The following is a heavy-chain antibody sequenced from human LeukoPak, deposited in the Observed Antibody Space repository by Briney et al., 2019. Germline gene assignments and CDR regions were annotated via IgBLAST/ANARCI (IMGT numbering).Heavy chain of an antibody. CDR2: IYHSGST. V-gene: IGHV4-59*12. D-gene: IGHD2-21*01. CDR3: ARDRVGIDNWFDP. Sequence: SETLSLTCTVSGGSISNYYWSWIRQPPGKGLEWIGYIYHSGSTYYNPSLKSRVTISVDRSKNQFSLKLSSVTAADTAVYYCARDRVGIDNWFDPWGQGTLVTVSS. CDR1: GGSISNYY. J-gene: IGHJ5*02.